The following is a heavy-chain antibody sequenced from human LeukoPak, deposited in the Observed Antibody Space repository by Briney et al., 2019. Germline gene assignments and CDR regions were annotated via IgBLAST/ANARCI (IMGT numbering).Heavy chain of an antibody. V-gene: IGHV3-7*01. CDR2: IQPDGSEQ. J-gene: IGHJ5*02. CDR3: ASQSYAKFDP. Sequence: GGSLRLSCAASGFTFSSYSMNWVRQAPGKGLEWVGNIQPDGSEQYPVDSVKGRFTISRDNARNSLFLQMNSLRVEDTAVYYCASQSYAKFDPWGQGTLVTVSS. CDR1: GFTFSSYS. D-gene: IGHD3-16*01.